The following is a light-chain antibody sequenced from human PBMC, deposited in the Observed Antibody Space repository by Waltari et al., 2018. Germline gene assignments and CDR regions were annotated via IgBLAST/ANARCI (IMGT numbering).Light chain of an antibody. J-gene: IGKJ1*01. CDR3: QQYPRT. CDR1: QSISSW. V-gene: IGKV1-5*03. CDR2: KAS. Sequence: DIPLTQSPSTPSASVADSVTITCRASQSISSWLAWYQQKPGKAPKLLIYKASSLESGVPSRFSGSGSGTEFTLTISSLQPDDFATYYCQQYPRTFGQGTKVEIK.